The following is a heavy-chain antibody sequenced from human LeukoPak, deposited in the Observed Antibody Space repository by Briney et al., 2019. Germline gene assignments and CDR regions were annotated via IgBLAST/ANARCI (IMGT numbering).Heavy chain of an antibody. CDR3: ARARSAFNYPLYFDY. D-gene: IGHD5-24*01. CDR1: GGSISSSYW. CDR2: VYHSGST. J-gene: IGHJ4*02. Sequence: SETLSLTCAVSGGSISSSYWWSWVRQPPGKGLEWIGEVYHSGSTNYNPSLKSRVTISVDKSKNQFSLKLSSVTAADTAVYYCARARSAFNYPLYFDYWGQGALVTVSS. V-gene: IGHV4-4*02.